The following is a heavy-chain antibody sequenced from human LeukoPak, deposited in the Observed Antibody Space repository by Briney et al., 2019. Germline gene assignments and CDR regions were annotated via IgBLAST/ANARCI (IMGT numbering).Heavy chain of an antibody. J-gene: IGHJ6*02. V-gene: IGHV4-30-4*01. CDR1: GGSISSGDYY. CDR3: ARDRGVVPAPSYPYYYYYGMDV. Sequence: SETLSLTCTVSGGSISSGDYYWSWIRQPPGKGLEWIGYIYYSGSTYYNPSLKSRVTISADTSKNQFSLKLSSVTAADTAVYYCARDRGVVPAPSYPYYYYYGMDVWGQGTTVTVSS. CDR2: IYYSGST. D-gene: IGHD2-2*01.